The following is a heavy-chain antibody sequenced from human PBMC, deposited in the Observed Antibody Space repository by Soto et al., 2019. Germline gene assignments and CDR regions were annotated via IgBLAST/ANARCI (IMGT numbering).Heavy chain of an antibody. CDR1: GYTFTSYG. CDR2: ISAYNGNT. V-gene: IGHV1-18*01. D-gene: IGHD3-3*01. CDR3: ARDPSITIFGVVIAGPQFDP. Sequence: KVSCKASGYTFTSYGISWVRQAPGQGLEWMGWISAYNGNTNYAQKLQGRVTMTTDTSTSTAYMELRSLRSDDTAVYYCARDPSITIFGVVIAGPQFDPWGQGTLVTVSS. J-gene: IGHJ5*02.